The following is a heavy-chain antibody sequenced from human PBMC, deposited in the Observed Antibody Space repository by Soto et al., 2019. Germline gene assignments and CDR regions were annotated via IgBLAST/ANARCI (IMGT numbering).Heavy chain of an antibody. CDR1: GFTFSSYW. V-gene: IGHV3-74*01. J-gene: IGHJ3*02. CDR2: INSDGSST. D-gene: IGHD6-25*01. CDR3: ARARRGGGAFDI. Sequence: GGSLRLSCAASGFTFSSYWMHWVRQAPGKGLVWVSRINSDGSSTSYADSVKGRFTISRDNAKNTLYLQMNSLRAEDTAVYYCARARRGGGAFDIWGQGTMVTVSS.